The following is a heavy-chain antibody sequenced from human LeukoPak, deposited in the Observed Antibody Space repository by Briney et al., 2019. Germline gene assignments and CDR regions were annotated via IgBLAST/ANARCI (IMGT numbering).Heavy chain of an antibody. CDR3: ARGGMPIFDY. CDR2: TYYRSKWYN. J-gene: IGHJ4*02. Sequence: SQTLSLTCAISGDRVYSNSAAWNWIRQSPSRGLEWLGRTYYRSKWYNDYAVSVKSRIIINPDTSKNQFSLQLSSVTPEDTAVYYCARGGMPIFDYWGQGTLVTVSS. V-gene: IGHV6-1*01. CDR1: GDRVYSNSAA. D-gene: IGHD1-1*01.